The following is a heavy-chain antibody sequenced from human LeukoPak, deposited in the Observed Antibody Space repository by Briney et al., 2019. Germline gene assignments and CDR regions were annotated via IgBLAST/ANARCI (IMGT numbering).Heavy chain of an antibody. V-gene: IGHV1-18*01. CDR2: ISAYNGNT. Sequence: ASVKVSCKASGYTFTSYGISWVRQAPGQGLEWMGWISAYNGNTNYAQKLQGRVTMTTDTSTSTAYTELRSLRSDDTAVYYCARDYDFWSGYYDYWGQGTLVTVSS. CDR3: ARDYDFWSGYYDY. CDR1: GYTFTSYG. D-gene: IGHD3-3*01. J-gene: IGHJ4*02.